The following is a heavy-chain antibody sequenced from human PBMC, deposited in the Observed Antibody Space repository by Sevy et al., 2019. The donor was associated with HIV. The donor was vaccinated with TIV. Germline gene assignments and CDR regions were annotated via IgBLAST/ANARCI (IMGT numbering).Heavy chain of an antibody. D-gene: IGHD6-19*01. J-gene: IGHJ4*02. CDR3: AREVAVADLSLDY. V-gene: IGHV3-48*01. CDR1: GFNFSTYS. CDR2: IRSSSSSI. Sequence: GGSLRLSCAASGFNFSTYSMNWVRQAPGKGLEWVAYIRSSSSSIYYADSVKGRFTISRDNAKNSLYLQMSSLRVEDTAVYYCAREVAVADLSLDYWGQRTLVTVSS.